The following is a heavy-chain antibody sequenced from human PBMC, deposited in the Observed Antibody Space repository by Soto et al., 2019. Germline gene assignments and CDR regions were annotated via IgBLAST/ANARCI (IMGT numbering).Heavy chain of an antibody. CDR3: AKGPSSSGRTYYYYYMDV. Sequence: ASVKVSCKASGYTFTSYGISWVRQAPGQGLEWMGWISAYNGNTNYAQKLQGRVTMTTDTSTSTAYMELRSLRAEDTAVYYCAKGPSSSGRTYYYYYMDVWGKGTTVTVSS. V-gene: IGHV1-18*01. J-gene: IGHJ6*03. CDR1: GYTFTSYG. D-gene: IGHD6-6*01. CDR2: ISAYNGNT.